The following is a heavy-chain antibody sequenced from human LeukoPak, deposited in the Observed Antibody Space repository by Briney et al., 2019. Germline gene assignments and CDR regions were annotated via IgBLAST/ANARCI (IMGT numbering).Heavy chain of an antibody. CDR2: IGSSSGYI. Sequence: GGSLRLSCAASGFTFSTYNMNWVRQAPGKGLEWVSSIGSSSGYIYYADSVKGRFTISGDNAKNSLYLQMNSLRAEDTAVYYCARDLHSSKYWGQGTLVTVSS. J-gene: IGHJ4*02. CDR3: ARDLHSSKY. V-gene: IGHV3-21*01. D-gene: IGHD6-13*01. CDR1: GFTFSTYN.